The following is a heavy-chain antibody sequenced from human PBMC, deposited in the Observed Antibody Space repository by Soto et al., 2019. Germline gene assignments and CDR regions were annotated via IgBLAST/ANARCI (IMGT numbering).Heavy chain of an antibody. Sequence: GGSLRLSCAASGFTFSNYGLHWVRQAPGKGLEWVAFISNGGSDKYYANSVKGLFTISRDNSKNTLYLQLNGLRDEDTAVYFCAKSVDCWGQGTLVTVSS. J-gene: IGHJ4*02. CDR3: AKSVDC. CDR1: GFTFSNYG. CDR2: ISNGGSDK. V-gene: IGHV3-30*18.